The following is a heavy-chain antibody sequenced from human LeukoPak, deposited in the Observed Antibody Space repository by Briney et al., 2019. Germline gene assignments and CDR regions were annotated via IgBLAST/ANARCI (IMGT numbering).Heavy chain of an antibody. Sequence: PGGSLRLTCVASGFTFTSYAMNWVRQAPGKGLEWVAVIWYDGSNKYYADSVKGRFTISRDNSKNTLYLQMNSLRAEDTAVYYCARDLSWFGEFDYWGQGALVTVSS. CDR3: ARDLSWFGEFDY. J-gene: IGHJ4*02. CDR1: GFTFTSYA. D-gene: IGHD3-10*01. V-gene: IGHV3-33*08. CDR2: IWYDGSNK.